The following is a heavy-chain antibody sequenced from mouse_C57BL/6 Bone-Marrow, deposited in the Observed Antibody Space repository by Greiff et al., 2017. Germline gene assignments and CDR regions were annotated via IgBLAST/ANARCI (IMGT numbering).Heavy chain of an antibody. J-gene: IGHJ4*01. V-gene: IGHV1-82*01. CDR2: IYPGDGDT. CDR3: AREDYYGVYYAMDY. CDR1: GYAFSSSW. D-gene: IGHD1-2*01. Sequence: VKLMESGPELVKPGASVKISCKASGYAFSSSWMNWVKQRPGQGLEWIGRIYPGDGDTNYNGKFKGKATLTADKSSSTAYMQLSSLTSEDSAVYCCAREDYYGVYYAMDYWGQGTSVTVSS.